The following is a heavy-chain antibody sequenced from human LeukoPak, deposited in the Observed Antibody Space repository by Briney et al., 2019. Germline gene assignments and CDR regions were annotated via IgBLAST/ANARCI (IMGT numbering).Heavy chain of an antibody. V-gene: IGHV4-30-4*08. Sequence: PSQTLSLTCTVSGGSISSGDYYWSWIRQPPGKGLEWIGYIYYSGSTYYNPSLKSRVTISVDTSKNQFSLKQSSVTAADTAVYYCARAPYSDSWYYFDYWGQGTLVTVSS. CDR1: GGSISSGDYY. D-gene: IGHD2-8*01. J-gene: IGHJ4*02. CDR2: IYYSGST. CDR3: ARAPYSDSWYYFDY.